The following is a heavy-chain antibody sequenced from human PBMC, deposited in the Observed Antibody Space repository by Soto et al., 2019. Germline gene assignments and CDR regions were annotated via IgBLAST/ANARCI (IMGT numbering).Heavy chain of an antibody. V-gene: IGHV3-23*01. J-gene: IGHJ2*01. D-gene: IGHD3-16*01. CDR3: ERMILGSTTRPEYRYFDL. CDR2: ISGGGDAT. CDR1: GFTFFNYA. Sequence: EVQLLESGGGLVQPGGSLRLSCAGSGFTFFNYAMNWVRQAPCKGLEWVSSISGGGDATFFPDSVRGRFTFSRDNSRDTVTRLMYSLGVDDTAIYYCERMILGSTTRPEYRYFDLGGRVTLVTVSS.